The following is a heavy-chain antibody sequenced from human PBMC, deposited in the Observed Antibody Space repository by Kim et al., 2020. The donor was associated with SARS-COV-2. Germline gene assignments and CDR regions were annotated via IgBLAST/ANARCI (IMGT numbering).Heavy chain of an antibody. CDR1: GGSFSGYY. V-gene: IGHV4-34*01. CDR2: INHSGST. CDR3: ARGRGRSTPCSGGSCYSIIYYYYCMDV. D-gene: IGHD2-15*01. Sequence: SETLSLTCAVYGGSFSGYYWSWIRQPPGKGLEWIGEINHSGSTNYNPSLKSRVTISVDTSKNQFSLKLSSVTAADTAVYYCARGRGRSTPCSGGSCYSIIYYYYCMDVWGQGTTVTVSS. J-gene: IGHJ6*02.